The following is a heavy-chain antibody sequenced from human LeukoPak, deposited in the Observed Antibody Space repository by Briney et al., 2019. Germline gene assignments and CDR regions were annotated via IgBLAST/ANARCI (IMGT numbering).Heavy chain of an antibody. D-gene: IGHD3-22*01. J-gene: IGHJ4*02. CDR2: INHSGST. CDR3: ARGTELETDTDDSSGLDY. V-gene: IGHV4-34*01. CDR1: GGSFSGYY. Sequence: SETLSLTCAVYGGSFSGYYWSWIRQPPVKGLEWIGEINHSGSTNYDPSLKSRVTISVDTSKNQFSLKLSSVTAADTAVYYCARGTELETDTDDSSGLDYWGQGTLVTVSS.